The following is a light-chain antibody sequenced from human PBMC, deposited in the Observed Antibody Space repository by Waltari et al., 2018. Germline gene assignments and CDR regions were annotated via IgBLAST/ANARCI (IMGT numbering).Light chain of an antibody. Sequence: QSALTHSASVSGPPGQSTTISCTGTSSDLGVFTYVSWYQQHPGKAPQLMIYDVSKRPSGVSNRFSGSKSGNTASLTISGLQAEDEADYYCSSYTSTWVFGGGTKLTVL. J-gene: IGLJ3*02. CDR1: SSDLGVFTY. V-gene: IGLV2-14*01. CDR2: DVS. CDR3: SSYTSTWV.